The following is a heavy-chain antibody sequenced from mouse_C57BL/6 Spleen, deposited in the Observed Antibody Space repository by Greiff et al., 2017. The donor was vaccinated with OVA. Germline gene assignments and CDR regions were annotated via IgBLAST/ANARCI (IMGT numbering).Heavy chain of an antibody. V-gene: IGHV2-2*01. J-gene: IGHJ3*01. CDR2: IWSGGST. CDR1: GFSLTSYG. Sequence: VQVVESGPGLVQPSQSLSITCTVSGFSLTSYGVHWVRQSPGKGLEWLGVIWSGGSTDYNAAFISRLSISKDNSKSQVFFKMNSLQADDTAIYYCASERVPFDFAWFAYWGQGTLVTVSA. D-gene: IGHD2-13*01. CDR3: ASERVPFDFAWFAY.